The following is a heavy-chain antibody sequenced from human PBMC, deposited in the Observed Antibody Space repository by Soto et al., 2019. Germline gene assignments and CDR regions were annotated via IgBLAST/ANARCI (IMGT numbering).Heavy chain of an antibody. Sequence: ASVKVSCKASGYTFTGHYIHWVRQAPEQGPEWMGEIGPESGATRYAQKFQGRVTMTRDTSITTVYMELKNLSPDDTAVYYCGRGRSGQIVVFFWGQGTPVTVSS. CDR2: IGPESGAT. CDR3: GRGRSGQIVVFF. V-gene: IGHV1-2*02. D-gene: IGHD1-26*01. J-gene: IGHJ4*02. CDR1: GYTFTGHY.